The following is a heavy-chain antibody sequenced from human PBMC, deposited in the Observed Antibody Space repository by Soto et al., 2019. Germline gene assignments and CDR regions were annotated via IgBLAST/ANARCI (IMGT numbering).Heavy chain of an antibody. CDR3: ARENDPYGFDL. CDR2: IGSGDT. CDR1: GYSFDSYA. V-gene: IGHV1-18*01. J-gene: IGHJ3*01. Sequence: QVQLVQSGATQEKPGASVKVSCEAFGYSFDSYAYSWVRQAPGQGLEWMGSIGSGDTNYAQKLQGRVTMTTDTYTNTAYMELRSLRSDDTALYYCARENDPYGFDLWGQGTMVTVSS.